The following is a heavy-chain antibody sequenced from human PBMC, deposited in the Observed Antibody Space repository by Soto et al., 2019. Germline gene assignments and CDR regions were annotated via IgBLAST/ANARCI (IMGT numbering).Heavy chain of an antibody. CDR1: GDNVSSNSVA. D-gene: IGHD4-17*01. Sequence: SQTLSLTCAISGDNVSSNSVAWNWIRQSPSRGLEWLGRTYYRSKWYNDYAVSVKSRITINPDTSKNQFSLQLNSVTPDDTAVYYCARERYGDYGRGVFDIWGQGTMVTVSS. CDR3: ARERYGDYGRGVFDI. J-gene: IGHJ3*02. CDR2: TYYRSKWYN. V-gene: IGHV6-1*01.